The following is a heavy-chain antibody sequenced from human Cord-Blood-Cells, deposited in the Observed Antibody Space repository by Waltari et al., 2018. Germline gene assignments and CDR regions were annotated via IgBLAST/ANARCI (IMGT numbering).Heavy chain of an antibody. CDR3: ARTSYKYGSGSYYPDRKYYFDY. CDR2: IDWDDDK. J-gene: IGHJ4*02. Sequence: QVTLRESGPALVKPTQTLTLTCIFSGFSLSTSGMCVSWIRQPPGKALEWLALIDWDDDKYYSTSLKTRLTISKDTSKNQVVLTMTNMDPVDTATYYCARTSYKYGSGSYYPDRKYYFDYWGQGTLVTVSS. D-gene: IGHD3-10*01. CDR1: GFSLSTSGMC. V-gene: IGHV2-70*01.